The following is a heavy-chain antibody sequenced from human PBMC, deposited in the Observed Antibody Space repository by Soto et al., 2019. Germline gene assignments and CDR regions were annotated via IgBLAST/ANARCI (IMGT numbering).Heavy chain of an antibody. CDR3: ARYIVVVPAAIDRPTYYYYYGMDV. CDR1: GGTFSSYA. CDR2: IIPIFGTA. Sequence: QVQLVQSGAEVKKPGSSVNVSCKASGGTFSSYAISWVRQAPGQGLEWMGGIIPIFGTANYAQKFQGRVTITADESTSTAYMELSSLRSEDTAVYYCARYIVVVPAAIDRPTYYYYYGMDVWGQGTTVTVSS. D-gene: IGHD2-2*02. J-gene: IGHJ6*02. V-gene: IGHV1-69*01.